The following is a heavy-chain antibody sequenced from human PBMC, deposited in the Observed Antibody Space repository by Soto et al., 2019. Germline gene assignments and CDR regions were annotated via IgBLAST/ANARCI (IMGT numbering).Heavy chain of an antibody. CDR2: IWYDGSNK. V-gene: IGHV3-33*01. Sequence: QVQLVESGGGVVQPGRSLRLSCAASGFTFSSYGMHWVRQAPGKGLEWVAVIWYDGSNKYYADSVKGRFTISRDNSKNTLYLQTNSLRAEDTAVYYCARGINWFDPWGQGTLVTVSS. CDR3: ARGINWFDP. J-gene: IGHJ5*02. CDR1: GFTFSSYG. D-gene: IGHD2-21*01.